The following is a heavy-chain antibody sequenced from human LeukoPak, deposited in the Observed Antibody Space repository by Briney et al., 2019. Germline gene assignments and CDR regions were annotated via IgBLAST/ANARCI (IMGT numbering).Heavy chain of an antibody. J-gene: IGHJ4*01. Sequence: GGSLRLSCVASGFIFSDYAMSWVRQAPGEGLEWVAGLGGSGDDTYYADSVKGRFTISRDNSKNTLFLQMDNLRVEDTAIYYRARKLLEMSTTKRGQGIPVTVS. CDR2: LGGSGDDT. D-gene: IGHD5-24*01. CDR1: GFIFSDYA. V-gene: IGHV3-23*01. CDR3: ARKLLEMSTTK.